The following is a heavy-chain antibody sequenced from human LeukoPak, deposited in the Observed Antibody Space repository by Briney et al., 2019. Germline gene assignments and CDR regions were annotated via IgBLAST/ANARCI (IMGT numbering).Heavy chain of an antibody. CDR3: AYDSRGPDALNI. CDR2: INSDGINT. Sequence: GGSLRLSCAASGFTFSNYGMHWVRQAPGKGLEWVSRINSDGINTDYADSVKGRFTISRDNAKSTLYLQMNSLRAEDTAVYYRAYDSRGPDALNIWGQGTMVTVSS. D-gene: IGHD3-22*01. J-gene: IGHJ3*02. V-gene: IGHV3-74*01. CDR1: GFTFSNYG.